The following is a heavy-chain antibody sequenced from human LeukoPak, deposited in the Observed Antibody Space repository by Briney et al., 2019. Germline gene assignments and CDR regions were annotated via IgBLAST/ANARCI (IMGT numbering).Heavy chain of an antibody. V-gene: IGHV3-21*01. J-gene: IGHJ4*02. CDR3: ARVQGGGYRTADY. CDR2: ISTSSSYI. CDR1: GFTFSSYS. Sequence: PGGSLRLSCAASGFTFSSYSMNWVRQAPGKGLEWVSFISTSSSYIHNADSVKGRFTISRDNSKNTLFLQMNSLRGEDTAMYYCARVQGGGYRTADYWGQGTLVTVSS. D-gene: IGHD6-19*01.